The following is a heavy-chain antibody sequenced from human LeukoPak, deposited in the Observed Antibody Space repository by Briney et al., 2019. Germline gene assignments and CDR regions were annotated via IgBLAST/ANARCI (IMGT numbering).Heavy chain of an antibody. CDR1: GGSISSYY. Sequence: SETLSLTCTVSGGSISSYYWSWIRQPPGKGLEWIGHIYYSGSTNYNPSLKSRVTISVDTPKNQFSLKLSSVTAADTAVYYCARLRVKGHSSSVGIDYWGQGTLVTVSS. J-gene: IGHJ4*02. V-gene: IGHV4-59*01. D-gene: IGHD6-13*01. CDR2: IYYSGST. CDR3: ARLRVKGHSSSVGIDY.